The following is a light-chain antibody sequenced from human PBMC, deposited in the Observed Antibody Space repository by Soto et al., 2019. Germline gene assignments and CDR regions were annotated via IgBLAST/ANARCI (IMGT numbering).Light chain of an antibody. CDR1: QSISSSY. CDR2: AAS. Sequence: EIGLTQSPGTLSLSPGERATLSCRASQSISSSYLAWYQQKPGQAPRLLIYAASSRAMSIPDRFSGSWSETDFTLTISTLESEGFAVYYCLPYGSSSYTFGQGTQLEIK. V-gene: IGKV3-20*01. CDR3: LPYGSSSYT. J-gene: IGKJ2*01.